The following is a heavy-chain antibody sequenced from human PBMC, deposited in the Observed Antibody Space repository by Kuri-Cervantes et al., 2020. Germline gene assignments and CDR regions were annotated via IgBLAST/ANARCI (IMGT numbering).Heavy chain of an antibody. D-gene: IGHD6-13*01. CDR2: ISYDGSSK. CDR3: AILAAAVSY. Sequence: GESLKISCATSGFTFSSYGMHWVRQAPGKGLEWVAVISYDGSSKYYADSVKGRFTISRDNSKNTLYLQMNSLRAEDTAVYYCAILAAAVSYWGQGTLVTVSS. J-gene: IGHJ4*02. V-gene: IGHV3-30*03. CDR1: GFTFSSYG.